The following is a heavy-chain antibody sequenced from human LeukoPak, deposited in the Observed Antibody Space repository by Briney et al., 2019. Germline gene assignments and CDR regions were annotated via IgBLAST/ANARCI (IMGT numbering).Heavy chain of an antibody. Sequence: GGSLRLSCAASGFTFSSYWMSWVRQAPGTGLEWVANINQDGSEKYYVDSVKGRFTISRDNAKNSLYLEMNSLRAEDTAVYYCARDPTQYCSSTSCPGGDYFDYWGQGALVTVSS. V-gene: IGHV3-7*01. J-gene: IGHJ4*02. D-gene: IGHD2-2*01. CDR3: ARDPTQYCSSTSCPGGDYFDY. CDR2: INQDGSEK. CDR1: GFTFSSYW.